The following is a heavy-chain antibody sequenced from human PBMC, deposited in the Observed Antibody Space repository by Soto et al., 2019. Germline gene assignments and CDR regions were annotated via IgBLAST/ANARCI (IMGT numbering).Heavy chain of an antibody. CDR2: IVVGSGNT. J-gene: IGHJ6*02. Sequence: MRVSCQGFGFTLSCSAVPWGGQARGQSPEWIGWIVVGSGNTNYAQKFQERVTITRDMSTSTAYMELSSLRSEDTAVYYCAADPGYSYGYHYYYGMDVWGQGTTVTVSS. V-gene: IGHV1-58*01. D-gene: IGHD5-18*01. CDR3: AADPGYSYGYHYYYGMDV. CDR1: GFTLSCSA.